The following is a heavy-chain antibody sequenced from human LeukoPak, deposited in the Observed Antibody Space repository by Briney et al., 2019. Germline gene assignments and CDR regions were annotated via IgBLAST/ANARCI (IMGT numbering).Heavy chain of an antibody. V-gene: IGHV4-30-4*01. J-gene: IGHJ4*02. CDR2: IYYSGST. CDR1: GGSISSGDYY. D-gene: IGHD3-9*01. CDR3: ARGDDNYDILTGYSDPYYFDY. Sequence: SSETLSLTCTVSGGSISSGDYYWSWIRQPPGKGLEWIGYIYYSGSTYYNPSLKSRVTISVDTSKNQFSLKLSSVTAADTAVYYCARGDDNYDILTGYSDPYYFDYWGQGTLVTVSS.